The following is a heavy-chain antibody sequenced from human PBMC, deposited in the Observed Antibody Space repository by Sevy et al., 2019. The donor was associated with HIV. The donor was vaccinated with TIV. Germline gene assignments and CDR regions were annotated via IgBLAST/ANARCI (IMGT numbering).Heavy chain of an antibody. D-gene: IGHD4-17*01. CDR2: ISYDGNDK. CDR3: ARPRANYVDNYFFYAMDV. J-gene: IGHJ6*02. Sequence: GGSLRLSCAASGFAFSNYYAMYWVRQAPGKGLKWVALISYDGNDKYYADSVKGRFTISRDNFKNTLYLQMNSLTAEDTAVYYCARPRANYVDNYFFYAMDVSGQRTTVTVSS. CDR1: GFAFSNYYA. V-gene: IGHV3-30-3*01.